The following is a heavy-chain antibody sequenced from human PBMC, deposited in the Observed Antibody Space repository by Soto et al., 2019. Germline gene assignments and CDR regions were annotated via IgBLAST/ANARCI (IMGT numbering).Heavy chain of an antibody. CDR3: ASLDYDFWRGPSKVMDV. J-gene: IGHJ6*03. CDR2: IYYSGST. Sequence: SETLSLTCTVSGGSISSGGYYWSWIRQHPGKGLEWIGYIYYSGSTYYNPSLKSRVTISVDTSKNQFSLKLSSVTAADTAVYYCASLDYDFWRGPSKVMDVRGKGTTVTVSS. D-gene: IGHD3-3*01. V-gene: IGHV4-31*03. CDR1: GGSISSGGYY.